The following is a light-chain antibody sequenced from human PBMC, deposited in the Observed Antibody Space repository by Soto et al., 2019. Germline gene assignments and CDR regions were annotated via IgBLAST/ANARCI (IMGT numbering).Light chain of an antibody. Sequence: QSALTQPASVSGSPGQSITISCTGSGRDIGAYDYVSWSQQHPGKAPKLLIYGVKNRPSGVSYRFSASKSAFTASLTISGLQADDEAPYYCSSYTTSYFYVFGPGTKVTVL. J-gene: IGLJ1*01. CDR3: SSYTTSYFYV. CDR1: GRDIGAYDY. CDR2: GVK. V-gene: IGLV2-14*01.